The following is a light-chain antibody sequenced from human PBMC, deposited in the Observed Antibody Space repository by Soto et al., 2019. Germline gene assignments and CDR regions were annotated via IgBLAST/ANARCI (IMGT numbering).Light chain of an antibody. CDR2: GAS. CDR1: QSINGN. CDR3: QQYYRWPP. Sequence: EIIMTQCPATLSVSPGERVTLSCRASQSINGNLAWYQHKPGQAPRLLISGASARATGFPARFSGSGSGTEFTLTISSLQSEDFAVYYCQQYYRWPPFGQGTKVDIK. V-gene: IGKV3-15*01. J-gene: IGKJ1*01.